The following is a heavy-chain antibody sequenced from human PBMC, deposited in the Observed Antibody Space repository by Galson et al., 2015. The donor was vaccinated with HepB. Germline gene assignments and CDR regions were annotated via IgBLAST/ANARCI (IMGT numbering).Heavy chain of an antibody. V-gene: IGHV3-33*08. D-gene: IGHD3-9*01. CDR1: GFTFSSYG. Sequence: SLRLSCAASGFTFSSYGMHWVRQAPGKGLEWVAVIWYDGSNKYYADSVKGRFTISRDNSKNTLYLQMNSLRAEDTAVYYCARVGNFDWLLDYYGMDVWGQGTTVTVSS. J-gene: IGHJ6*02. CDR3: ARVGNFDWLLDYYGMDV. CDR2: IWYDGSNK.